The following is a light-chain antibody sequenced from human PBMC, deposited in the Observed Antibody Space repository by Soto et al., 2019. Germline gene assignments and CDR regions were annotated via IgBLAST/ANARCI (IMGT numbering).Light chain of an antibody. CDR2: GAS. Sequence: EIVLTQSPGTLSLSPGERATLSCRASQSVSSSLAWYQQKPGQAPRLLIYGASSRATGIPDRFSGSGSGTDFTLTISRLEHEDFAVYFCQQYGSSPLTFGGGTKVEIK. V-gene: IGKV3-20*01. J-gene: IGKJ4*01. CDR1: QSVSSS. CDR3: QQYGSSPLT.